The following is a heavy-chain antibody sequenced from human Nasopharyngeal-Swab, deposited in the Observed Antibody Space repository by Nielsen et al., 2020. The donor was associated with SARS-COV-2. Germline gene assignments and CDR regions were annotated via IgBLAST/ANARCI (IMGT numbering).Heavy chain of an antibody. CDR2: MNPNSGTT. D-gene: IGHD5-18*01. Sequence: WARQAPGQGLEWMGWMNPNSGTTGYAQKFQGRVTMTRNTSISTAYMELSSLRSEDTAVYYCARALTVDTAMVIYYYYYYGMDVWGQGTTVTVSS. V-gene: IGHV1-8*01. CDR3: ARALTVDTAMVIYYYYYYGMDV. J-gene: IGHJ6*02.